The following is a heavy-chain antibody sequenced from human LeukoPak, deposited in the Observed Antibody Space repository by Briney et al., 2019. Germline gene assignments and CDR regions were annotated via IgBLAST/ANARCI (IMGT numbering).Heavy chain of an antibody. J-gene: IGHJ4*02. Sequence: GGSLRLSCSASGFTFSSYTMHWVRQAPGKGLQYVSSIRTDGGTSYDADSVMGRFTISRDNSKNTLYLQMNSLRAEDTALYYCAKLGCTGTICYANYWGQGTLVTVSS. CDR2: IRTDGGTS. CDR1: GFTFSSYT. D-gene: IGHD2-2*01. CDR3: AKLGCTGTICYANY. V-gene: IGHV3-64*04.